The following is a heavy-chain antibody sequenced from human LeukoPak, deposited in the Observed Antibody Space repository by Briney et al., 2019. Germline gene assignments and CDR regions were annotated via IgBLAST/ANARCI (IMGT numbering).Heavy chain of an antibody. V-gene: IGHV4-59*01. CDR2: IYYSGSA. Sequence: KPSETLSLTCTVSGGSISNYYWSWIRHPPGKGLEWIGYIYYSGSANYNPSLESRVSISVDTSKNQFSLKLSSVTAADTAVYYCSRFSLFGDAFDIWGQGTMVTVSS. CDR3: SRFSLFGDAFDI. CDR1: GGSISNYY. J-gene: IGHJ3*02. D-gene: IGHD3-10*02.